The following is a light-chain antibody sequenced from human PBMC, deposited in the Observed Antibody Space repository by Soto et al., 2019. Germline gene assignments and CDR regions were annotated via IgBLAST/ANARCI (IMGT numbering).Light chain of an antibody. J-gene: IGKJ5*01. CDR3: QQYHNWPPIT. CDR1: QSVSSN. Sequence: EIVMTQSPATLSVSPGERATLSCRASQSVSSNLAWYQQKPGQAPRLLIYDASTRATGIPARFSGSGAGTEFTLTISSLPSEDLPVYHCQQYHNWPPITFGQGTRLEIK. V-gene: IGKV3-15*01. CDR2: DAS.